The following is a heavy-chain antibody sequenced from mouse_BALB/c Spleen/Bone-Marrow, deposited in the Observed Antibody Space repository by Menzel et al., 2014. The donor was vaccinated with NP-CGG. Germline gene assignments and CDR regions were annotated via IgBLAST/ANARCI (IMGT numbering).Heavy chain of an antibody. CDR2: IFPGDGDT. CDR3: AGSDGYRAMDY. J-gene: IGHJ4*01. CDR1: GYGFSSSW. D-gene: IGHD2-3*01. Sequence: QVQLQQSGPELVKPGASVKISCKASGYGFSSSWMNWVKQRPGQGLEWIGRIFPGDGDTYYNGKFEGKATLTADKSSSTAYMQLSSLTSVDSAVYFCAGSDGYRAMDYWGQGTSVTVSS. V-gene: IGHV1-82*01.